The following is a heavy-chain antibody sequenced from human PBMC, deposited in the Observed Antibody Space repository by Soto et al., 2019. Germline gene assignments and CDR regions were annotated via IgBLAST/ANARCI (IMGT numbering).Heavy chain of an antibody. Sequence: GGSLRLSCAASGFMFSAYTMNWVRQAPGKGLEWLSSISDDSSYIDYADSLRGRFTVSRDNARNSLYLQIDSLGVEDTAVYYCATPYYFNHWGPGTLVTVSS. CDR3: ATPYYFNH. D-gene: IGHD3-16*01. V-gene: IGHV3-21*06. CDR2: ISDDSSYI. J-gene: IGHJ1*01. CDR1: GFMFSAYT.